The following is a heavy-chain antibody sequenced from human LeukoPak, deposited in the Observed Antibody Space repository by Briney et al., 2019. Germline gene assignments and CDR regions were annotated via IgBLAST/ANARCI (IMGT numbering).Heavy chain of an antibody. V-gene: IGHV1-24*01. D-gene: IGHD3-10*01. CDR3: AKSPKSPAISMVRGTSQYNYYMDV. J-gene: IGHJ6*03. CDR2: FDPEDGET. CDR1: GYTLTELS. Sequence: ASVKVSCKVSGYTLTELSMHWVRQAPGKGLEWMGGFDPEDGETIYAQKFQGRVTMTEDTSTDTAYMELSSLRSEDTAVYYCAKSPKSPAISMVRGTSQYNYYMDVWGKGTTVTISS.